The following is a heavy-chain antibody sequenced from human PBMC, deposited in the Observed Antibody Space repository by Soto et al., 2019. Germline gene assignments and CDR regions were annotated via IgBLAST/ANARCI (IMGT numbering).Heavy chain of an antibody. CDR2: INHSGST. CDR1: GGSFSGYY. J-gene: IGHJ6*02. CDR3: ARGTGLQYYYYGMDV. Sequence: SETLSLTCAVYGGSFSGYYWSWIRQPPGKGLEWIGEINHSGSTNYNPSLKSRVTISVDTSKNQFSLKLSSVTAADTAVYYCARGTGLQYYYYGMDVWGQGTTVTVSS. D-gene: IGHD4-4*01. V-gene: IGHV4-34*01.